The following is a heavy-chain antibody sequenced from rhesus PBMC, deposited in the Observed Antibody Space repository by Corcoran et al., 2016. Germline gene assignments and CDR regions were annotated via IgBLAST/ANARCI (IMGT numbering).Heavy chain of an antibody. CDR3: ARRRGPFDF. CDR2: LYGSNGDT. V-gene: IGHV4-76*01. J-gene: IGHJ4*01. CDR1: GVSISSAYD. Sequence: QVQLQESGPGVLKPSETLSLTCDVSGVSISSAYDWTWIRPPPGKGLEWIGYLYGSNGDTTYHPSLKNRVTISKDASRNQFSLRLHSVTAADTAVYYCARRRGPFDFWGQGILVTVSS.